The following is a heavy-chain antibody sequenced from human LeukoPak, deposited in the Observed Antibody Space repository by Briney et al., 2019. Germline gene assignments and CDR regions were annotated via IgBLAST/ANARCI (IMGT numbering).Heavy chain of an antibody. D-gene: IGHD1-26*01. Sequence: ASVKVSCKASGYTFTSYGISWVRQAPGQGLEWMGWISAYNGNTNYAQKLQGRVTMTTDTSTSTAYMELRSLRSDDTAVYYCARDTPYSGSYYGVDYWGQGTLVTVSS. CDR1: GYTFTSYG. CDR3: ARDTPYSGSYYGVDY. V-gene: IGHV1-18*01. CDR2: ISAYNGNT. J-gene: IGHJ4*02.